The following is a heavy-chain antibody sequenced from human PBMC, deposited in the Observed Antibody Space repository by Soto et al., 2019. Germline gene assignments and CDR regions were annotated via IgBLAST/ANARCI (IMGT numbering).Heavy chain of an antibody. J-gene: IGHJ6*02. Sequence: QVQLVESGGGMVQPGRSLRLSCAASGFTFSSYGMHWVRQAPGKGLEWVAVIWYDGSNKYYADSVKGRFTISRDNSKNTLYLQMNSLRAEDTAVYYCAREEDVVVTALSYYYGMDVWGQGTTVTVSS. D-gene: IGHD2-21*02. V-gene: IGHV3-33*01. CDR1: GFTFSSYG. CDR3: AREEDVVVTALSYYYGMDV. CDR2: IWYDGSNK.